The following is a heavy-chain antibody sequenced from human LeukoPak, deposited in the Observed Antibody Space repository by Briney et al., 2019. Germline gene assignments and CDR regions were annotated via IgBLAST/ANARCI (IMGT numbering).Heavy chain of an antibody. CDR1: GFTFSSSW. V-gene: IGHV3-7*01. J-gene: IGHJ4*01. CDR2: IKADGSGK. Sequence: GGSLRLSCVASGFTFSSSWMTWVRQAPGMGLERVANIKADGSGKYYVDSVRGRFSISRDNAKNSLYLELNSLRAEDTGVYFCARDRGWQQFDYWGQGILVTVSS. CDR3: ARDRGWQQFDY. D-gene: IGHD3-10*01.